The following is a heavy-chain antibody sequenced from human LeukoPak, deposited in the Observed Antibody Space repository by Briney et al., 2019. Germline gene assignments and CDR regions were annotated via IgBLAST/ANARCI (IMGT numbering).Heavy chain of an antibody. Sequence: GGSLRLSCAASGFTFSDYGRHWVRQAPGKGLEWVAFIRFDGTEKYYADSVKGRFTVSRDNSQNTLHLQMNSLRIEDTAFYYCARDQAGYWGQGTLVTVPS. CDR2: IRFDGTEK. CDR1: GFTFSDYG. J-gene: IGHJ4*02. V-gene: IGHV3-30*02. CDR3: ARDQAGY.